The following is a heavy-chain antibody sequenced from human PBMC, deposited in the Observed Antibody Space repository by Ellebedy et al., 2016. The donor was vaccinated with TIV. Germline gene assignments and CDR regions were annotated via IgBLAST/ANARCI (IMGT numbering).Heavy chain of an antibody. V-gene: IGHV1-46*01. Sequence: ASVKVSCXASGYTFTSYYMHWVRQAPGQGLEWMGIINPSGGSTSYAQKFQGRVTMTRDTSTSTVYMELSSLRSEDTAVYYCARDRSRTPYYYYYYMDVWGKGTTVTVSS. CDR2: INPSGGST. J-gene: IGHJ6*03. CDR1: GYTFTSYY. CDR3: ARDRSRTPYYYYYYMDV. D-gene: IGHD2-15*01.